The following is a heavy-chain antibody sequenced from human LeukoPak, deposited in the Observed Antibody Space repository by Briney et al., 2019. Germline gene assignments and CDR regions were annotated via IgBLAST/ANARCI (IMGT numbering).Heavy chain of an antibody. Sequence: PGGSLRLSCAASGFTFDDYGMSWVRQAPGKGLEWVSGINWNGGSTGYADSVKGRFTISRDNAKNSLYLQMNSLRAEDTALYYCARVGGYSSSSENDYWGQGTLVTVSS. CDR2: INWNGGST. D-gene: IGHD6-6*01. V-gene: IGHV3-20*04. CDR1: GFTFDDYG. J-gene: IGHJ4*02. CDR3: ARVGGYSSSSENDY.